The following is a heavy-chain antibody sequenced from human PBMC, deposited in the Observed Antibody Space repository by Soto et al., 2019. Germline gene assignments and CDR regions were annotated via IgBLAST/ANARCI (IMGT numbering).Heavy chain of an antibody. D-gene: IGHD2-2*02. CDR3: VRSWGVYCSSTRCYSPWLDP. CDR1: GFTFSSHE. Sequence: EVQLVESGGGLVQPGGSLRLSCVASGFTFSSHEISWVRQAPGKGLEWVSYISSSGSPIDYADSVRGRFTISRDNAKNSVTLQMNSLRVEDTAVYYCVRSWGVYCSSTRCYSPWLDPWGHGTLVTVSS. V-gene: IGHV3-48*03. CDR2: ISSSGSPI. J-gene: IGHJ5*02.